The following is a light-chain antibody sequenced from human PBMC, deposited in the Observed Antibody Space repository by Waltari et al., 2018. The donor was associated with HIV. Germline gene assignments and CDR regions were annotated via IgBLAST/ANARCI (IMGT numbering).Light chain of an antibody. CDR2: DVS. V-gene: IGLV2-14*01. CDR1: SRDVGGSDY. J-gene: IGLJ3*02. Sequence: QSALTQPASVSGSLGQSITIPCTGTSRDVGGSDYVSCYQQHPGRAPKLLIYDVSNRPSGVSNRFSGSKSGNTASLTISGLQAEDEADYHCSSYTSSSALEVVFGGGTTLTVL. CDR3: SSYTSSSALEVV.